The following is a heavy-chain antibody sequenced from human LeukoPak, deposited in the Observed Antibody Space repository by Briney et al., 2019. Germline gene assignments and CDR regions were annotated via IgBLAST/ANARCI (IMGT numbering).Heavy chain of an antibody. CDR1: GYTFTSYD. J-gene: IGHJ4*02. D-gene: IGHD3-22*01. V-gene: IGHV1-8*02. CDR2: MNPNSGNT. CDR3: ARTMILVVIPNYFDY. Sequence: ASVKVSCKASGYTFTSYDINWVRQATGQGLEWMGWMNPNSGNTNYAQKFQARVTMTTDTSTSTAYMELRSLRSDDTAVYYCARTMILVVIPNYFDYWGQGTLVTVSS.